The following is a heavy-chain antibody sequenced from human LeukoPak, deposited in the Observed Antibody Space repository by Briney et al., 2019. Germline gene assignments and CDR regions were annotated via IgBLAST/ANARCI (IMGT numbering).Heavy chain of an antibody. CDR1: VFAFSNYE. CDR3: ARGRIDGYNDLVDY. Sequence: PGGSLRLSCTASVFAFSNYEMTWVRQAPGKGLDWVSNIGGSGANTYYADSVKGRFTISRDNSKNTLYLQMNSLRAEDTAVYYCARGRIDGYNDLVDYWGQGTLVTVSS. D-gene: IGHD5-24*01. J-gene: IGHJ4*02. CDR2: IGGSGANT. V-gene: IGHV3-23*01.